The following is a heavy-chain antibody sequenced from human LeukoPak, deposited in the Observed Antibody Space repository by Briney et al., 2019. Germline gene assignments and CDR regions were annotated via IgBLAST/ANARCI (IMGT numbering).Heavy chain of an antibody. Sequence: GESLKISCKGSGYIFTSYWVGWVRQMPGKGLEWVGIIYPGDSDTRYSPSFQGQVTISADKSISTAYLQWSSLKASDTAMYYCATSYGSGSSNYYYYGMDVWGQGTTVTVSS. J-gene: IGHJ6*02. CDR1: GYIFTSYW. CDR2: IYPGDSDT. CDR3: ATSYGSGSSNYYYYGMDV. V-gene: IGHV5-51*01. D-gene: IGHD3-10*01.